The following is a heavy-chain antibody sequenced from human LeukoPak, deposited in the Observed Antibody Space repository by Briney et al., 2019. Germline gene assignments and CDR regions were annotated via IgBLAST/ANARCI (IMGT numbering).Heavy chain of an antibody. Sequence: SVKVSCKASGGTFSSYAISWVRQAPGQGLEWMGGIIPIFGIANYAQKFQGRVTITADESTSTAYMELSSLRSEDTAVYYCARVAYGDPARFDIWGQGTMVSVSS. D-gene: IGHD4-17*01. V-gene: IGHV1-69*13. CDR1: GGTFSSYA. J-gene: IGHJ3*02. CDR2: IIPIFGIA. CDR3: ARVAYGDPARFDI.